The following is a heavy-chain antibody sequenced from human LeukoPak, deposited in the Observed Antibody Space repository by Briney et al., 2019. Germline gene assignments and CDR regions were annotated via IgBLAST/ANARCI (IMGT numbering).Heavy chain of an antibody. V-gene: IGHV4-34*01. CDR2: INHSGST. J-gene: IGHJ6*03. CDR3: ARIRGLWYCSSTSCYGYYYYMDV. D-gene: IGHD2-2*01. CDR1: GGSFSGHY. Sequence: SETLSLTCAVYGGSFSGHYWSWIRQPPGKGLEWIGGINHSGSTNYNPSLKSRVTISVDTSKNQFSLKLSSVTAADTAVYYCARIRGLWYCSSTSCYGYYYYMDVWGKGSTVTVSS.